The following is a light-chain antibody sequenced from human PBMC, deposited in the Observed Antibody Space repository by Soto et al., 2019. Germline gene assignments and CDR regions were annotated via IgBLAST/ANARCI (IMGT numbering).Light chain of an antibody. Sequence: EIVLTQSPATLSLSPEERATLSCRDSQSVSSYLAWYQQKPGQAPRLLIYDASNRATGIPARFSGSGSGTDYTLTISSLEPEDFAVYYCQQRSNWPSLTFGGGTKVEIK. CDR2: DAS. V-gene: IGKV3-11*01. CDR1: QSVSSY. CDR3: QQRSNWPSLT. J-gene: IGKJ4*01.